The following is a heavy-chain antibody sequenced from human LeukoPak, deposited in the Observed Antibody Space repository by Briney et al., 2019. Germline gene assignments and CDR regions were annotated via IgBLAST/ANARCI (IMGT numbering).Heavy chain of an antibody. CDR3: AREVVSIPSYFES. D-gene: IGHD2-15*01. J-gene: IGHJ4*02. CDR2: FYRGEIT. Sequence: GGSLRLSCAASGFTFSYYPMYWVRQAPGKGLEWVSFFYRGEITYYAESVRGRFTISRDIPKNTLYLLMNSLIPEDTAVYYRAREVVSIPSYFESWGQGTRVTVSS. V-gene: IGHV3-53*01. CDR1: GFTFSYYP.